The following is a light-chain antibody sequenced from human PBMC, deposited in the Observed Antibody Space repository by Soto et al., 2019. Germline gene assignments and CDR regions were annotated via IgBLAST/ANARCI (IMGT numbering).Light chain of an antibody. CDR3: QQRTNWPRVT. J-gene: IGKJ1*01. CDR2: DAS. Sequence: ELVLTPSPGTLSLSPGERATLSCRASQSVSSYLAWYQQKPGQAPRLLIYDASNRATGIPARFSGSGSGTDFTLTISSLEPEDFAIYYCQQRTNWPRVTFGQGTKVDIK. V-gene: IGKV3-11*01. CDR1: QSVSSY.